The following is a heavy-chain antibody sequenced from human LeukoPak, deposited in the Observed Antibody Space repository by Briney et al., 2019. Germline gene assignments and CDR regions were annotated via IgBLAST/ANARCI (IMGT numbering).Heavy chain of an antibody. CDR3: ARLKSNYYDSSGYYDY. J-gene: IGHJ4*02. V-gene: IGHV1-2*02. CDR2: INPNSGGT. CDR1: GYTFTGYY. Sequence: ASVKVSCKASGYTFTGYYMHWVRQAPGQGLEWMGWINPNSGGTNYAQKFQGRVTMTRDTSISTAYMELSRLRSDDTAVYYCARLKSNYYDSSGYYDYWGQGTLVTVSS. D-gene: IGHD3-22*01.